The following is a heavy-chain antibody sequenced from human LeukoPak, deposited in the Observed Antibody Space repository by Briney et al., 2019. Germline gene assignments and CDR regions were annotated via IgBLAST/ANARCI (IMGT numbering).Heavy chain of an antibody. CDR3: ARDPTYRGSIQI. CDR1: GDSVSSNSAT. CDR2: TYYRSKWYN. J-gene: IGHJ3*02. V-gene: IGHV6-1*01. D-gene: IGHD1-26*01. Sequence: SQTLSLTCAISGDSVSSNSATWNWIRRSPSRGLEWLGRTYYRSKWYNDYAVSVRSRITINPDTSKNQFSLKLSSVTAADTAVYYCARDPTYRGSIQIWGQGTMVTVSS.